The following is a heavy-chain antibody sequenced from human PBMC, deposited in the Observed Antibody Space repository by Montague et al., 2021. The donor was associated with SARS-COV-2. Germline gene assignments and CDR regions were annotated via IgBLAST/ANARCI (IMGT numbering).Heavy chain of an antibody. D-gene: IGHD3-22*01. V-gene: IGHV4-39*07. CDR1: GASIRSSDHH. J-gene: IGHJ4*02. Sequence: SETLSLTCTVSGASIRSSDHHWGWIRQPPGKGLEWIGSIHYTGSRYYTPSLTSRLTISVDTSRYQFSLELTPVTAADTAIYYCARAGGFDTSGYVGRRHTCSFDYWGQGLLVTVSS. CDR3: ARAGGFDTSGYVGRRHTCSFDY. CDR2: IHYTGSR.